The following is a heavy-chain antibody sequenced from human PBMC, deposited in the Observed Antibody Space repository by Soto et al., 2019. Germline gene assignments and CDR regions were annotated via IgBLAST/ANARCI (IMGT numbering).Heavy chain of an antibody. V-gene: IGHV1-69*02. CDR1: GGTFRNYP. CDR3: ARGPLVVLNYFES. Sequence: QVQLVQSGTEVKKPGSSVKVSCKASGGTFRNYPINWVRQAYGQGLEWMGSIFPLTDIPDYAQNFQARLTISADKSTSTAYMELSSLTSDDTAMYFCARGPLVVLNYFESWGQGTLVTVSS. CDR2: IFPLTDIP. J-gene: IGHJ4*02.